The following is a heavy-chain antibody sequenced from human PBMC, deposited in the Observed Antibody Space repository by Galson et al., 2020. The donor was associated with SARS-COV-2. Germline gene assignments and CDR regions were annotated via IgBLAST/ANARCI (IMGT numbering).Heavy chain of an antibody. CDR1: GFTFSSYG. V-gene: IGHV3-30*02. J-gene: IGHJ3*02. CDR3: AKLGGGIFGVVIIDAFDI. Sequence: GESLKISCAASGFTFSSYGMHWVRQAPGKGLEWVAFIRYDGSNKYYADSVKGRFTISRDNSKNTLYLQMNSLRAEDTAVYYCAKLGGGIFGVVIIDAFDIWGQGTMVTVSS. D-gene: IGHD3-3*01. CDR2: IRYDGSNK.